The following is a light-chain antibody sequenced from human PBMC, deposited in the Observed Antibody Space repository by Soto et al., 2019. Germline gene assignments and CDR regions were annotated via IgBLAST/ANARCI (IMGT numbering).Light chain of an antibody. CDR2: GAS. CDR1: QSVSSSY. CDR3: QQYGNSPWT. Sequence: EIVLTQSPRTLSWSPGEGATLSWWASQSVSSSYLAWYQHRHGQAPRLLIFGASSRATGIPDRFSGTGYGTDFNLTISRLETEDFAVYYCQQYGNSPWTFGQGTKVDIK. J-gene: IGKJ1*01. V-gene: IGKV3-20*01.